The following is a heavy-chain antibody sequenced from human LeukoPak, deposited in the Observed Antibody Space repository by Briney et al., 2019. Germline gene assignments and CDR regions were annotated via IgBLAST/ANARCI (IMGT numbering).Heavy chain of an antibody. D-gene: IGHD3-16*01. V-gene: IGHV3-30*02. CDR2: IRYDGSNK. CDR1: GFTFSSYG. CDR3: AKEDYDYVWGSLSAFDY. Sequence: PGGSLRLSCAASGFTFSSYGMHWVRQAPGKGLEWVAFIRYDGSNKYYADSAKGRFTISRDNSKNTLYVQMNSLRAEDTAVYYCAKEDYDYVWGSLSAFDYWGQGTLVTVSS. J-gene: IGHJ4*02.